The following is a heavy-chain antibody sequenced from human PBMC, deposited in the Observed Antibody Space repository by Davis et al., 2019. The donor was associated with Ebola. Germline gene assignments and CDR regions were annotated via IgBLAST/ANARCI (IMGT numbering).Heavy chain of an antibody. CDR1: GVTFSSYS. V-gene: IGHV3-23*01. D-gene: IGHD3-16*01. CDR3: ARGGETRLEY. Sequence: GESLKISCAASGVTFSSYSMTWVRQAPGKGLDWVSYVSASGDITYYADSVKGRFTISRDNSKNTLSLQMNSLRAEDTAVYYCARGGETRLEYWGQGTLVTVSS. J-gene: IGHJ4*02. CDR2: VSASGDIT.